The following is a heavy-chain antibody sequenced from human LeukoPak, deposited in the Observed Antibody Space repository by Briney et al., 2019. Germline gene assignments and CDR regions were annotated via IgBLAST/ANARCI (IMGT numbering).Heavy chain of an antibody. V-gene: IGHV4-34*01. CDR1: GGSFSGYY. CDR3: ATSPGGGYSSGWLRPYYFDY. D-gene: IGHD6-19*01. J-gene: IGHJ4*02. Sequence: SGTLSLTCAVYGGSFSGYYWSWIRQPPGKGLEWIGEINHSGSTNYNPSLKSRVTISVDTSKNQFSLKLSSVTAADTAVYYCATSPGGGYSSGWLRPYYFDYWGQGTLVTVSS. CDR2: INHSGST.